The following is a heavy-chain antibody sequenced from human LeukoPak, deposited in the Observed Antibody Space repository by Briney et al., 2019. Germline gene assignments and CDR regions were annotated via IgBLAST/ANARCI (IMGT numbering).Heavy chain of an antibody. Sequence: GASVKDSCKASGYTFTSYAMNWVRQAPGQGLEWMGWINTNTGNPTYAQGFTGRFVFSLDTSVSTAYLRISSLKAEDTAVYYCARSPYGSGSTFDYWGQGTLVTVSS. J-gene: IGHJ4*02. CDR1: GYTFTSYA. D-gene: IGHD3-10*01. V-gene: IGHV7-4-1*02. CDR3: ARSPYGSGSTFDY. CDR2: INTNTGNP.